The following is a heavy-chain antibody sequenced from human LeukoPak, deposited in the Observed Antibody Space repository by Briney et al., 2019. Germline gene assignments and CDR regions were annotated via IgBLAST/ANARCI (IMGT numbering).Heavy chain of an antibody. J-gene: IGHJ3*02. D-gene: IGHD3-3*01. CDR2: FNPNSDST. CDR3: ATSSITTIFGVEGDAFDI. CDR1: GYTFTSYY. Sequence: ASVNVSCKASGYTFTSYYIHWVRQAPGQGLEWMGIFNPNSDSTRYAQKFQGRVTMTRDTSTSTVYMELSSLRSEDTAVYYCATSSITTIFGVEGDAFDIWGQGTMVTVSS. V-gene: IGHV1-46*01.